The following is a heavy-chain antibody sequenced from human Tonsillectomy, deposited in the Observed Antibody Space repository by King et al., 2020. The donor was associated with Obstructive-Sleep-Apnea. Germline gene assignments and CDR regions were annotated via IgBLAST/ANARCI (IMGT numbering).Heavy chain of an antibody. V-gene: IGHV1-8*01. CDR2: MNPNSGNT. CDR1: GYTFFSYD. J-gene: IGHJ4*02. CDR3: ARDGGYSYGSDY. Sequence: QLVQSGAEVKKPGASVKVSCKASGYTFFSYDIHWVRQATGHGLEWMGWMNPNSGNTGFAQKFQGRVTMTRNTSISTAYMELSRLRSEDTAVYYCARDGGYSYGSDYWGQGTLVTVSS. D-gene: IGHD5-18*01.